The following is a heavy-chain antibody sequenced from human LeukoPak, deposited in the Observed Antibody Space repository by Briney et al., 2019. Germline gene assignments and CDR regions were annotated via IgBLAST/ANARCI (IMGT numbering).Heavy chain of an antibody. Sequence: GASVKVSCKASGYTFTGYCMHWVRQAPGQGLEWMGWINPNSGGTNYAQKFQGRVTMTRDTSISTAYMELSRLRSDDTAVYYCARIYSMGWNGYYFDYWGQGTLVTVSS. V-gene: IGHV1-2*02. CDR3: ARIYSMGWNGYYFDY. J-gene: IGHJ4*02. CDR2: INPNSGGT. D-gene: IGHD1-1*01. CDR1: GYTFTGYC.